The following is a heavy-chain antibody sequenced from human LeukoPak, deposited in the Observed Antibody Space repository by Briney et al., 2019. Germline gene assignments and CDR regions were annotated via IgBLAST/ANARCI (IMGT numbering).Heavy chain of an antibody. J-gene: IGHJ4*02. CDR3: AKGYHDFWSGFDH. Sequence: PGGSLRLSCATSGFTFSSYSMNWVRQAPGKGPKWVSSISSSRSFLYYADSVKGRFTISRDNAKNSLYLQMNSLRAEDTAVYYCAKGYHDFWSGFDHWGQGTLVTVSS. CDR1: GFTFSSYS. V-gene: IGHV3-21*01. CDR2: ISSSRSFL. D-gene: IGHD3-3*01.